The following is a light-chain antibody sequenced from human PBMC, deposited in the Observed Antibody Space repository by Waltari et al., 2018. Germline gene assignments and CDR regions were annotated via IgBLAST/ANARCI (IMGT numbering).Light chain of an antibody. CDR1: QAISNF. CDR3: QQYYNYPYT. Sequence: IQMTQSPSSLSASVGYRVTITCRARQAISNFLALFQHKPGKAPKSLIYAASVLQSGVPSKFSGSGSGTDFTLTISSLQPEDFATYYCQQYYNYPYTFGQGTKLEIK. J-gene: IGKJ2*01. V-gene: IGKV1-16*02. CDR2: AAS.